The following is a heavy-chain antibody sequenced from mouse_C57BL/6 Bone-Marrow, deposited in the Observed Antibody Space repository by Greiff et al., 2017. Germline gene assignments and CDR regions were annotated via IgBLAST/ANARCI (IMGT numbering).Heavy chain of an antibody. V-gene: IGHV1-72*01. J-gene: IGHJ3*01. Sequence: QVQLKQPGAELVKPGASVKLSCKASGYTFTSYWMHWVKQRPGRGLEWIGRIDPNSGGTKYNEKFKSKATLTVDKPSSTAYMQLSSLTSEDSAVYYCAIRGGLSWFAYWGQGTLVTVSA. D-gene: IGHD3-3*01. CDR2: IDPNSGGT. CDR3: AIRGGLSWFAY. CDR1: GYTFTSYW.